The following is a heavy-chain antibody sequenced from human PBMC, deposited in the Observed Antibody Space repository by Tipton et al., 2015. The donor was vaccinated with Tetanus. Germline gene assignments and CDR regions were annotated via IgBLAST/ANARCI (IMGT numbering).Heavy chain of an antibody. J-gene: IGHJ4*02. D-gene: IGHD3-10*01. Sequence: SLRLSCAASGFTFENFAMHWVRQAPGKGLEWVSGISWNSGSIGYADSVKGRFTISRDNAKNSLYLQMNSLRAEDTALYYCAKDMGDYYGSGSYSNFDYWGQGTLVTVSS. CDR2: ISWNSGSI. CDR1: GFTFENFA. CDR3: AKDMGDYYGSGSYSNFDY. V-gene: IGHV3-9*01.